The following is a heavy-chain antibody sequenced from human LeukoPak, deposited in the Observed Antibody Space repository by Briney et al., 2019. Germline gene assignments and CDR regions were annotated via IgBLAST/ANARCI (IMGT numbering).Heavy chain of an antibody. V-gene: IGHV3-7*01. J-gene: IGHJ4*02. CDR3: ARDLTARPYGSGSFDY. D-gene: IGHD3-10*01. Sequence: PGGSLRLSCAASGFTFSSYWMSWVRQAPAKGLEWVANIKQDGSEIYYVDSVKGRFTISRDNAKNSLYLQMKSLRAEDTAVYYCARDLTARPYGSGSFDYWGQGTLITVSS. CDR2: IKQDGSEI. CDR1: GFTFSSYW.